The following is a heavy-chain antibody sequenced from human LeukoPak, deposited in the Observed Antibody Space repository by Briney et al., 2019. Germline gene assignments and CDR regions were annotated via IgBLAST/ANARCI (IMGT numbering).Heavy chain of an antibody. CDR3: ARRLPYYGMDV. D-gene: IGHD3-10*01. V-gene: IGHV3-48*04. CDR1: GFIFSNAW. J-gene: IGHJ6*02. Sequence: GGSLRLSCAASGFIFSNAWMNWVRQAPGKALEWVSKISTTGGTVHSADSVKGRFTISRDNAKNSLSLQMNSLRAEDTAVYYCARRLPYYGMDVRGQGTTVTVSS. CDR2: ISTTGGTV.